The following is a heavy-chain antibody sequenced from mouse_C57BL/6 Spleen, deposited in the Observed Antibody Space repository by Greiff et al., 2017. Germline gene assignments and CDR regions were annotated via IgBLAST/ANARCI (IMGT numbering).Heavy chain of an antibody. V-gene: IGHV5-6*01. CDR1: GFTFSSYG. D-gene: IGHD1-1*01. CDR3: AGSITTVVARDFDV. J-gene: IGHJ1*03. CDR2: ISSGGSYT. Sequence: EVQVVESGGDLVKPGGSLKLSCAASGFTFSSYGMSWVRQTPDKRLEWVATISSGGSYTYYPDSVKGRFTISRDNAKNTLYLQMSSLKSEDTAMYYCAGSITTVVARDFDVWGTGTTVTVSS.